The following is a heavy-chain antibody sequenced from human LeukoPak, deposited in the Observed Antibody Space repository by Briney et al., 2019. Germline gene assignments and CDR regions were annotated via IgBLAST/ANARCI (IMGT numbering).Heavy chain of an antibody. D-gene: IGHD6-13*01. Sequence: PSETLSLTCTVSGGSINNYYWSWIRRPAGKGLEWIGRIYSTGSTNYNPSLKSRVTMSVDTSKNQFSLRLRSVTAADTAVYYCARQIASAGTAGFDFWGQGALVTVSS. CDR2: IYSTGST. CDR3: ARQIASAGTAGFDF. J-gene: IGHJ4*02. V-gene: IGHV4-4*07. CDR1: GGSINNYY.